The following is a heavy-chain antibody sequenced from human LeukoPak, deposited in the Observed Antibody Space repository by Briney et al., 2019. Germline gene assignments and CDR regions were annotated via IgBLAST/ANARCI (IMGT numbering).Heavy chain of an antibody. V-gene: IGHV4-39*07. D-gene: IGHD3-9*01. CDR1: GGSISSSSYY. CDR3: ARDRPLYGNYDILTGRSLPLAKFDP. J-gene: IGHJ5*02. Sequence: SETLSLTCTVSGGSISSSSYYWGWIRQPPGKGLEWIGSIYYSGSTYYNPSLESRVTISVDTSKNQFSLKLSSVTAADTAVYYCARDRPLYGNYDILTGRSLPLAKFDPWGQGTLVTVSS. CDR2: IYYSGST.